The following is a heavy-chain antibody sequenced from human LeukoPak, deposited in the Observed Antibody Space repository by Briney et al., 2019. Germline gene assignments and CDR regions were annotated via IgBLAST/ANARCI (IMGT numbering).Heavy chain of an antibody. CDR2: INHSGST. V-gene: IGHV4-34*01. D-gene: IGHD2-2*01. Sequence: PSETLSLTCAVYGGSFSGYYWSWIRQPPGKGLEWIGEINHSGSTNYNPSLKSRVTISVDTSKNQFSLKLSSVTAADTAVYYCARLGAIVVVPAAVWKQTFDPWGQGTLVTVSS. J-gene: IGHJ5*02. CDR1: GGSFSGYY. CDR3: ARLGAIVVVPAAVWKQTFDP.